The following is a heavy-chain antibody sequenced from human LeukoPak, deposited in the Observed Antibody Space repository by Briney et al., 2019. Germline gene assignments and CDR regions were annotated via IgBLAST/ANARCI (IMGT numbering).Heavy chain of an antibody. CDR1: GASVSSGLYY. V-gene: IGHV4-61*01. CDR2: IYYSGST. J-gene: IGHJ4*02. D-gene: IGHD6-19*01. CDR3: ARVGGSGWFDY. Sequence: SETLSLTCTVSGASVSSGLYYWSWIRQPPGKGLEWIGRIYYSGSTDCNTSLRSRVTISVDTSKNQFSLKLNSVTAADTAVYFCARVGGSGWFDYWGQGTLVAASS.